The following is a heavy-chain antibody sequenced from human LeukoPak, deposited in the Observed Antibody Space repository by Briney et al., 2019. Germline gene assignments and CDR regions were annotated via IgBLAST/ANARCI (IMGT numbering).Heavy chain of an antibody. CDR2: IGGSGGST. J-gene: IGHJ4*02. CDR3: AKGPDYYGSGLDY. V-gene: IGHV3-23*01. CDR1: GFTFSTYA. Sequence: GGSLSLSCAVSGFTFSTYAMSWVRQAPGKGLEWVSGIGGSGGSTYYADSVEGRFTISRDDAKNTLYLQMNSLRVEDTAVYYCAKGPDYYGSGLDYWGQGTLVTVSS. D-gene: IGHD3-10*01.